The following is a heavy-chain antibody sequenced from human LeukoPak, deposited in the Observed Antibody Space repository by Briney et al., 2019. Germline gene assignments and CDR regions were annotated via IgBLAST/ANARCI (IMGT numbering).Heavy chain of an antibody. CDR3: ARHSDVPLDL. J-gene: IGHJ5*02. CDR1: GYNFTNHW. Sequence: GESLQISCKASGYNFTNHWVAWVRQRPGKGLEWMGIIWPDDSDTRYSPSFQGLVSISVDKSISTAHLQWRSLKASDTALYFCARHSDVPLDLWGQGTLVIVSS. CDR2: IWPDDSDT. V-gene: IGHV5-51*01. D-gene: IGHD6-6*01.